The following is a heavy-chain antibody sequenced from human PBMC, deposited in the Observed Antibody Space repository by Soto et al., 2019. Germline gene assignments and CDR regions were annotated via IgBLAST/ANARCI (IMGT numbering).Heavy chain of an antibody. CDR3: APRTPSSTPDY. J-gene: IGHJ4*02. D-gene: IGHD6-6*01. V-gene: IGHV2-5*02. Sequence: QITLKESGPTLVKPTQTLTLTCTFSGFSLSTSGVGVGWIRQPPGKALEWLALIYWDDDKRYSPSLKSRLTITTDTSKNQLVPTMTNLDPVDTATYYCAPRTPSSTPDYWGQGTLVTVSS. CDR1: GFSLSTSGVG. CDR2: IYWDDDK.